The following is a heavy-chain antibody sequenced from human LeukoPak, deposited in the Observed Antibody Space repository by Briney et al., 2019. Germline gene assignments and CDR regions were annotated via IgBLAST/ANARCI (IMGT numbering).Heavy chain of an antibody. D-gene: IGHD3-22*01. CDR2: VFYRGGT. V-gene: IGHV4-59*08. J-gene: IGHJ5*02. CDR1: GGSISGFH. Sequence: PSETLSLTCTVSGGSISGFHWSWIRQPPGKGLDYIGDVFYRGGTNYSPSLKSRVTIWVDTSRNQVSLKLTSVTAADTAVYYCARQAYDSSGYYSYNWFDPWGQGTLVTVSS. CDR3: ARQAYDSSGYYSYNWFDP.